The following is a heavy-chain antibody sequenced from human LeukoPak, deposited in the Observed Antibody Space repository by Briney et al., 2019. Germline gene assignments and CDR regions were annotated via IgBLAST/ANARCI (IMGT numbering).Heavy chain of an antibody. CDR3: ARGRPLWFGALDV. Sequence: ASVKVSCKTSGYSFIGNYIHWVRQAPGQGLEWVGWISPTNGATNYDQRFQGRVTLTRDTSISTAFMELSGLTSDDTAVYYCARGRPLWFGALDVWGQGTTVTVSS. CDR2: ISPTNGAT. D-gene: IGHD3-10*01. J-gene: IGHJ6*02. V-gene: IGHV1-2*02. CDR1: GYSFIGNY.